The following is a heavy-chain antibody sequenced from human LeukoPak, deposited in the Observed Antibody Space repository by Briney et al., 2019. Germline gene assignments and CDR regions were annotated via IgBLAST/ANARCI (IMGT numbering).Heavy chain of an antibody. CDR3: ARDIVDYGLLGWFDP. J-gene: IGHJ5*02. CDR1: GGSISSYY. CDR2: IYYSGST. Sequence: SETLSLTCTVSGGSISSYYWSWIRQPPGKGLEWIGYIYYSGSTNYNPSLKSRVTISVDTSKNQFSLKLSSVTAADTAVYYCARDIVDYGLLGWFDPWGQGTLVTVSS. V-gene: IGHV4-59*12. D-gene: IGHD3-16*01.